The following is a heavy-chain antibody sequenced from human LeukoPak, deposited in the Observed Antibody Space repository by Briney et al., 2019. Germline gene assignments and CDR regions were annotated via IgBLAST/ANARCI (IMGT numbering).Heavy chain of an antibody. V-gene: IGHV4-39*01. CDR2: IYYSGST. CDR1: GFTFSSYA. CDR3: ARHRDRAGDAFDI. Sequence: GSLRLSCAASGFTFSSYAMSWVRQAPGKGLEWIGSIYYSGSTYYNPSLKSRVTISVDTSKNQFSLKLSSVTAADTAVYYCARHRDRAGDAFDIWGQGTMVTVSS. J-gene: IGHJ3*02. D-gene: IGHD1-14*01.